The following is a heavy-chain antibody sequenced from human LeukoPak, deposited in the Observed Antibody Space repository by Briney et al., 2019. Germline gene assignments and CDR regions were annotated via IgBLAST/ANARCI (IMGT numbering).Heavy chain of an antibody. Sequence: SQTLSLICTVSGGSISSGSYYWSWIRQPAGKGLEWIGRIYTSGSTNYNPSLKSRVTISVDTSKNQFSLKLSSVTAADTAVYYCAREPSRITIFGVALGYFDYWGQGTLVTVSS. CDR2: IYTSGST. V-gene: IGHV4-61*02. CDR3: AREPSRITIFGVALGYFDY. CDR1: GGSISSGSYY. D-gene: IGHD3-3*01. J-gene: IGHJ4*02.